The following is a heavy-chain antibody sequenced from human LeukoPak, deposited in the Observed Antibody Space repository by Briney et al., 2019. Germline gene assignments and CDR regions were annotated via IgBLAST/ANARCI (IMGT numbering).Heavy chain of an antibody. J-gene: IGHJ6*02. Sequence: SVKVSCKASGGTFSSYAISWVRQAPGQGLEWMGGVIPIFGTANYAQKFQGRVTITADESTSTAYMELSSLRSEDTAVYYCARGIVVVVAATPGGDYYYYGMDVWGQGTTVTVSS. CDR2: VIPIFGTA. CDR3: ARGIVVVVAATPGGDYYYYGMDV. D-gene: IGHD2-15*01. V-gene: IGHV1-69*01. CDR1: GGTFSSYA.